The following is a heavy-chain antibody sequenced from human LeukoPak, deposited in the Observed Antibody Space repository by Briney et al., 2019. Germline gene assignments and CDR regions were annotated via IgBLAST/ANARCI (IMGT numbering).Heavy chain of an antibody. J-gene: IGHJ4*02. CDR2: IYYSGST. D-gene: IGHD3-3*01. Sequence: SETLSLTCTVSGGSISSYYWSWIRQPPGKGLEWIGYIYYSGSTNYNPSLKSRVTISVDTSKNQFSLKLSSVTAADTAVYYCARDKYDFWRGLWGYWGQGTLVTVSS. CDR3: ARDKYDFWRGLWGY. V-gene: IGHV4-59*01. CDR1: GGSISSYY.